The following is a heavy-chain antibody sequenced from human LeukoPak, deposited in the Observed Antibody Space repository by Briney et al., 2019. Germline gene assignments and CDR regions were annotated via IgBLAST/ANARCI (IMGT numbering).Heavy chain of an antibody. V-gene: IGHV3-48*02. CDR2: ISSSSSSI. CDR1: GFTFNSYS. D-gene: IGHD2-15*01. J-gene: IGHJ4*02. Sequence: PGGSLRLSCAASGFTFNSYSMTWVRQAPGKGLEWVAYISSSSSSIYYADSVRGRFTISRDNAKNSLYLEMNSLRDEDTAVYYCATSRGYEFDYWGQGTLVTVSS. CDR3: ATSRGYEFDY.